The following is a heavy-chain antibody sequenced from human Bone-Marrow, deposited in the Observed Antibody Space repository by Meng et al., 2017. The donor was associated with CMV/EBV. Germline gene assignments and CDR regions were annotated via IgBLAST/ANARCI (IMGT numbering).Heavy chain of an antibody. D-gene: IGHD5-18*01. CDR1: GFTFSSYW. CDR2: INSDGSST. V-gene: IGHV3-74*01. Sequence: GESLKISCAASGFTFSSYWMHWVRQAPGKGLVWVSRINSDGSSTSYADSVKGRFTISRDNAKNTLYLQMNSLRAEDTAVYYCARDQWVQLWLLYYYYGMDVWGQGTTVTVSS. CDR3: ARDQWVQLWLLYYYYGMDV. J-gene: IGHJ6*02.